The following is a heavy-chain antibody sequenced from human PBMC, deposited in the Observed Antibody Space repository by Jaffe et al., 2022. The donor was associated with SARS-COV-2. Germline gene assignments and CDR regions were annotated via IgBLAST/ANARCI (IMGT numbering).Heavy chain of an antibody. Sequence: QVQLVESGGGVVQPGRSLRLSCAASGFTFSSYAMHWVRQAPGKGLEWVAVISYDGSNKYYADSVKGRFTISRDNSKNTLYLQMNSLRAEDTAVYYCARPLSPSSGYYSDAFDIWGQGTMVTVSS. CDR1: GFTFSSYA. J-gene: IGHJ3*02. CDR3: ARPLSPSSGYYSDAFDI. V-gene: IGHV3-30-3*01. CDR2: ISYDGSNK. D-gene: IGHD3-22*01.